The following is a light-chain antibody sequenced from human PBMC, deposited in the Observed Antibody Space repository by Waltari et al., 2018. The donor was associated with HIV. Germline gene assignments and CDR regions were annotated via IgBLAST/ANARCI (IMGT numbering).Light chain of an antibody. CDR2: DAS. Sequence: EIVLTQSPATLSLSPGERATLYCRASQSVSGYLSWYQQKPGQAPRLLIYDASSRATCIPARFSGSESGTDFTLTISSLEPEDFAVYYCHQRSNWPQTFGQGTKVEIK. V-gene: IGKV3-11*01. CDR1: QSVSGY. J-gene: IGKJ1*01. CDR3: HQRSNWPQT.